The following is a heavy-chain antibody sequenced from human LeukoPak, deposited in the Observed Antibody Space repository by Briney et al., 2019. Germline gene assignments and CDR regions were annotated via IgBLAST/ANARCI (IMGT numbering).Heavy chain of an antibody. CDR1: GGSISSSSYY. CDR2: IYYSGST. Sequence: PSETLSLTCTVSGGSISSSSYYWGWIRQPPGKGLEWIGSIYYSGSTHYNPSLKSRVTISVDTSKNQFSLKLSSVTAADTAVYYCARTRWDIVVVPAAPGRWFDPWGQGTLVTVSS. V-gene: IGHV4-39*01. CDR3: ARTRWDIVVVPAAPGRWFDP. D-gene: IGHD2-2*01. J-gene: IGHJ5*02.